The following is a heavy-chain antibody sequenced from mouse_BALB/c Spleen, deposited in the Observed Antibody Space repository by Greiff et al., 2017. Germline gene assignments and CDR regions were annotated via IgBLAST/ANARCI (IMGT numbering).Heavy chain of an antibody. CDR1: GYAFSSSW. J-gene: IGHJ4*01. D-gene: IGHD2-2*01. V-gene: IGHV1-80*01. Sequence: QVQLKQSGTVLARPGASVKMSCKASGYAFSSSWMNWVKQRPGQGLEWIGRIYPGDGDTNYNGKFKGKATLTADKSSSTAYMQLSSLTSVDSAVYFCARKGGGYLYYAMDYWGQGTSVTVSS. CDR2: IYPGDGDT. CDR3: ARKGGGYLYYAMDY.